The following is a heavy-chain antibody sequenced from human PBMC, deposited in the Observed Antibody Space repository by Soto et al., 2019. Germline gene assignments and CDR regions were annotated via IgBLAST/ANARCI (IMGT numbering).Heavy chain of an antibody. CDR1: GFSLRTSGVG. Sequence: SGPTLVNPTQTLTLTCIFSGFSLRTSGVGLGWIRQPPGKALEWLGFIYWNDDKRYSPSLKSRLTITKDTSKNQVVLTMTNRDPVDTATYYCAKSGSSGWYGWFDPWGQGTLVTVSS. D-gene: IGHD6-19*01. CDR3: AKSGSSGWYGWFDP. V-gene: IGHV2-5*01. J-gene: IGHJ5*02. CDR2: IYWNDDK.